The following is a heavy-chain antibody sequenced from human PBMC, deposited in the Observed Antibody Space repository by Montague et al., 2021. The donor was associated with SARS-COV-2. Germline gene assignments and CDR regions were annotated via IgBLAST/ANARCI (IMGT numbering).Heavy chain of an antibody. Sequence: SETLSLTCAVYGGSFCGYSWNWIRQPPGKGLEWIGEINHGGSTNYNPSLTSRVTMSVDTSKNQFSLKLSSVTAADTAVYYCARGARQGYGFRLGSFDYWGQGTLVTVSS. V-gene: IGHV4-34*01. D-gene: IGHD3-10*01. CDR2: INHGGST. J-gene: IGHJ4*02. CDR1: GGSFCGYS. CDR3: ARGARQGYGFRLGSFDY.